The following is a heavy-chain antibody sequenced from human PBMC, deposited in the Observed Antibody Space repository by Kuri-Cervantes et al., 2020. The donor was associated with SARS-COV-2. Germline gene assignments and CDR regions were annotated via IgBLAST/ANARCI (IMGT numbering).Heavy chain of an antibody. CDR1: GYTFTSYG. J-gene: IGHJ3*02. V-gene: IGHV1-18*01. CDR2: ISAYNGNT. Sequence: ASVKVSCKASGYTFTSYGISWVRQAPGQGLEWMGWISAYNGNTNYAQKFQGRVTITTDESTSTAYMELSSLRSEDTAVYYCARGPHNAFDIWGQGTMVTVSS. CDR3: ARGPHNAFDI.